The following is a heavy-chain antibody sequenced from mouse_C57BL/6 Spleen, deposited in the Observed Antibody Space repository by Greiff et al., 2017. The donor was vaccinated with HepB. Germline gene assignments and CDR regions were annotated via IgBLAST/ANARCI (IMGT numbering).Heavy chain of an antibody. CDR2: LNPGSGGT. J-gene: IGHJ4*01. CDR1: GYAFTNYL. CDR3: ARYGSSPYYYAMDY. Sequence: QVQLQQSGAELVRPGTSVKVSCKASGYAFTNYLIEWVKQRPGQGLEWIGVLNPGSGGTNYNEKFKGKAPLTADKSSSTASMQLRSLTSEDSAVYFCARYGSSPYYYAMDYWGQGTSVTVSS. D-gene: IGHD1-1*01. V-gene: IGHV1-54*01.